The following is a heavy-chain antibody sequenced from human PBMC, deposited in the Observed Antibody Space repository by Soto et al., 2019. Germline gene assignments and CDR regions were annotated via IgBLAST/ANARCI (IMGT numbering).Heavy chain of an antibody. J-gene: IGHJ6*01. D-gene: IGHD2-8*01. Sequence: ASVKVSCKASGYTFTSYAMHWVRQAPGQRLEWMGWINAGNGNTKYSQKFQGRVTITRDTSASTAYMELSSLRSEDTAVYYCARIYCTNGVCQEAYGMDVWAQGTTVTVSS. CDR2: INAGNGNT. CDR3: ARIYCTNGVCQEAYGMDV. V-gene: IGHV1-3*01. CDR1: GYTFTSYA.